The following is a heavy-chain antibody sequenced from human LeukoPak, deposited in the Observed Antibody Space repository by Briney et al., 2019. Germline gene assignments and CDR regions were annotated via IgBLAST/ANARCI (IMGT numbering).Heavy chain of an antibody. Sequence: PSETLSLTCTVSGGSISSSSYYWGWIRQPPGKGLEWIGSIYYSGSTYYNPSLKSRVTISVDTSKNQFSLKLSSVTAADTAVYYCARYTGYSYGHYYYYMDVWGKGTTVTVSS. CDR1: GGSISSSSYY. CDR3: ARYTGYSYGHYYYYMDV. V-gene: IGHV4-39*01. J-gene: IGHJ6*03. D-gene: IGHD5-18*01. CDR2: IYYSGST.